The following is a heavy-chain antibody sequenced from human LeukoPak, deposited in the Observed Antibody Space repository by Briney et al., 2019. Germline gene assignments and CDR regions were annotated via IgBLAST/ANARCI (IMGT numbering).Heavy chain of an antibody. CDR2: IWYDGSNK. Sequence: GGSLRLSCAASGFTFSSYGMHWVRQAPGKGLEWVAVIWYDGSNKYYADSVKGRFTISRDNSKNTLYLQMNSLRAEDTAVYYCANGVGGYDGDYFDYWGQGTLVTVSS. CDR1: GFTFSSYG. D-gene: IGHD6-19*01. V-gene: IGHV3-33*06. J-gene: IGHJ4*02. CDR3: ANGVGGYDGDYFDY.